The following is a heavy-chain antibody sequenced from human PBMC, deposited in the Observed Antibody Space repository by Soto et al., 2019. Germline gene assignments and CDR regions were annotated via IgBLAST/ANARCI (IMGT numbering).Heavy chain of an antibody. CDR2: IYTSGST. CDR1: GGSISSYY. CDR3: ARDPMTSNWFDP. D-gene: IGHD2-21*02. J-gene: IGHJ5*02. Sequence: ASETLSLTCTVSGGSISSYYWSWIRQPAGKGLEWIGRIYTSGSTNYNPSLKSRVTMSVDTSKNQFSLKLSSVTAADTAVYCCARDPMTSNWFDPWGQGTLVTVSS. V-gene: IGHV4-4*07.